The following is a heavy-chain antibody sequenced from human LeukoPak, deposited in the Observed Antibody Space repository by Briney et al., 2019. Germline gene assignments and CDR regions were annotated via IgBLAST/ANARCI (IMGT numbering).Heavy chain of an antibody. CDR3: AKDHGVAATGMYY. D-gene: IGHD6-13*01. J-gene: IGHJ4*02. CDR1: GFTFTSFT. V-gene: IGHV3-23*01. CDR2: ISGTGGNT. Sequence: GGSLRLSCAASGFTFTSFTMSWVRQTPGKGLEWVSSISGTGGNTYYADSVKGRFTISRDNSRNTLYLQMNSLRAEDTAVYYCAKDHGVAATGMYYWGQGTLVTVSS.